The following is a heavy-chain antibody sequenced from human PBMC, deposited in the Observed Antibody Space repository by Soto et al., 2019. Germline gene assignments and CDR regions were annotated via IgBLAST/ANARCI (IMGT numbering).Heavy chain of an antibody. CDR3: ARQTTYSSSWYDY. D-gene: IGHD6-13*01. CDR1: GGSTNNYY. Sequence: SETLSLTCTVSGGSTNNYYWTWIRQPAGKGLEWIGRIYSSGSTNYNSSLKSRVTMSVDTSKNQISLKLTSVTAADTAVYYCARQTTYSSSWYDYWGQGTLVTVSS. J-gene: IGHJ4*02. V-gene: IGHV4-4*07. CDR2: IYSSGST.